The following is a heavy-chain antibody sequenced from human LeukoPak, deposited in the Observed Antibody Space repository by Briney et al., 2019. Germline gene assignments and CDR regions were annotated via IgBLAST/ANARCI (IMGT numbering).Heavy chain of an antibody. Sequence: PGGSLRLSCAASGFTFSNYWMHWVRQAPGKELVWVSGISGDGYSTKYADSVKGRFTISRDNARNTLYLQMNSLRAEDTAMYFCARDKYDGNSNAFDIWGQGTMVTVSS. D-gene: IGHD4-23*01. J-gene: IGHJ3*02. V-gene: IGHV3-74*03. CDR1: GFTFSNYW. CDR2: ISGDGYST. CDR3: ARDKYDGNSNAFDI.